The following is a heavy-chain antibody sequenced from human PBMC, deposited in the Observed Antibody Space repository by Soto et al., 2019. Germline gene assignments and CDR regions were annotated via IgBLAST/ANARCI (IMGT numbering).Heavy chain of an antibody. V-gene: IGHV5-10-1*01. CDR2: IDPSDSYT. Sequence: AESLKISCKGSGYSFTSYWISWVRQMPWKGLEWMGRIDPSDSYTNYSPSFQGHVTISADKSISTAYLQWSSLKASDTAMYYCARHVVGYYDFWSGRDNWFDPWGQGTLVTVSS. CDR3: ARHVVGYYDFWSGRDNWFDP. CDR1: GYSFTSYW. D-gene: IGHD3-3*01. J-gene: IGHJ5*02.